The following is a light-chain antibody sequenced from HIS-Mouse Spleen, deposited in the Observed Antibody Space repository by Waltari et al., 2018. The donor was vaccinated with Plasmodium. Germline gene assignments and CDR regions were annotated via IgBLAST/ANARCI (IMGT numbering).Light chain of an antibody. CDR2: EVS. CDR3: SSYAGSNNLV. Sequence: QSALTQPPSASWSPGQSVTISCTGTSSDVGGYNYVPWYQQHPVKAPKLMIYEVSKRPSWVPCRFSGSKSCNTASLTVAGLQAEDEADYYCSSYAGSNNLVFGGGTKLTGL. J-gene: IGLJ2*01. V-gene: IGLV2-8*01. CDR1: SSDVGGYNY.